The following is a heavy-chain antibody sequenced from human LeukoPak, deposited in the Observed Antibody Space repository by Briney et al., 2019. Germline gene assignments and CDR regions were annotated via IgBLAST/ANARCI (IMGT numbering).Heavy chain of an antibody. Sequence: PGGSLRLSCAASGFTFSSYEMNWVRQAPGKGLEWVSYISSSGSTIYYADSVKGRFTISRDNAKNSLYLQMNSLRAEDTTVYYCARAGGYFLGQQLPYDYWGQGTLVTVSS. CDR2: ISSSGSTI. V-gene: IGHV3-48*03. CDR1: GFTFSSYE. CDR3: ARAGGYFLGQQLPYDY. J-gene: IGHJ4*02. D-gene: IGHD6-13*01.